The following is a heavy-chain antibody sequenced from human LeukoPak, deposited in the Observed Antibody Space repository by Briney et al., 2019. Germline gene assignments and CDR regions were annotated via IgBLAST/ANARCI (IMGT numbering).Heavy chain of an antibody. Sequence: GEPLKISCKGSGYSFTSYWICWVRQMRGKGLEWIWIIYPGDSDTRYSPSFQGQVTISADKSISTAYLQWSSLKASDTAMYYCARSSSYGDYVYYYGMDVWGQGTTVTVSS. J-gene: IGHJ6*02. CDR2: IYPGDSDT. CDR3: ARSSSYGDYVYYYGMDV. D-gene: IGHD4-17*01. CDR1: GYSFTSYW. V-gene: IGHV5-51*01.